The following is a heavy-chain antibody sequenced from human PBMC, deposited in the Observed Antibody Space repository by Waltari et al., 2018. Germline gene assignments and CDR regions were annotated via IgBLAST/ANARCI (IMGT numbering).Heavy chain of an antibody. J-gene: IGHJ5*02. CDR1: NCY. CDR3: ARRVKGSPIDP. V-gene: IGHV4-39*01. Sequence: NCYWGWSRQPPGQGLEWIGSISYGGTTNYNPSLKSRVSISVDMSKNQFSLKLTSVTAADTAVYYCARRVKGSPIDPWGQGTLVTVSS. D-gene: IGHD2-21*01. CDR2: ISYGGTT.